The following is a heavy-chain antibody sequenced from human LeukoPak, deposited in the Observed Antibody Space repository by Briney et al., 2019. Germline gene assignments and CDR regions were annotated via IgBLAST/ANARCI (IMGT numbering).Heavy chain of an antibody. D-gene: IGHD3-10*01. Sequence: SQTLSLTCDISGDSVSSNSAAWNWIRQSPSRGLEWLGRTYYRSEWYNDYSVSVKSRLTINPDTSKNQFSLQLNSVTPEDTAVYYCARGGYYGSGCFYSTQTSVFDYWGQGTLVTVSS. V-gene: IGHV6-1*01. CDR3: ARGGYYGSGCFYSTQTSVFDY. CDR1: GDSVSSNSAA. CDR2: TYYRSEWYN. J-gene: IGHJ4*02.